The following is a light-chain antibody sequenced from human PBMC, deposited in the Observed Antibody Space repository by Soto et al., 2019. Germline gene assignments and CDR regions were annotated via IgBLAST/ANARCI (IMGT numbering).Light chain of an antibody. CDR1: QTISSW. CDR3: QHYNIYSEA. Sequence: IQMPQSPATLSGSVGDRFTITCLASQTISSWLAWYQQKPGKAPKLLIYKASTLKSGVPSRFSGSGSGTEFTLTISSLQPDDFATYYCQHYNIYSEAFGQGTKVDI. V-gene: IGKV1-5*03. J-gene: IGKJ1*01. CDR2: KAS.